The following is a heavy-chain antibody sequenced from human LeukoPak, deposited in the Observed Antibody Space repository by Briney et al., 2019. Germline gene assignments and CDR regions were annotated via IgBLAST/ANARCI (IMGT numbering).Heavy chain of an antibody. D-gene: IGHD3-10*01. CDR1: GFTFSSYA. Sequence: PGGSLRLSCAASGFTFSSYAMSWVRQAPGKGLEWVSAISGSGGSTYYADSVKGRFTISRDNSKNTLYLQMNSLRAEDTAVYYCAKAGYHSRAMVRGVMWFDPWGQGTLVTVSS. CDR2: ISGSGGST. J-gene: IGHJ5*02. V-gene: IGHV3-23*01. CDR3: AKAGYHSRAMVRGVMWFDP.